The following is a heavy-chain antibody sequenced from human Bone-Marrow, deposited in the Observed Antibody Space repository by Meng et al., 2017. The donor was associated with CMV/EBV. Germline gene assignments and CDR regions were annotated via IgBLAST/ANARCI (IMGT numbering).Heavy chain of an antibody. Sequence: GESLKISCAASRFTFSLYAMHWVRQAPGKGLEWVSVISFDGNTKYYADSVQGRFTISRDNSRNTLNLLMNSLRTEDTAVYYCVGGVATPAYWGPGPLVTVSS. CDR1: RFTFSLYA. V-gene: IGHV3-30*04. J-gene: IGHJ4*02. D-gene: IGHD4-23*01. CDR2: ISFDGNTK. CDR3: VGGVATPAY.